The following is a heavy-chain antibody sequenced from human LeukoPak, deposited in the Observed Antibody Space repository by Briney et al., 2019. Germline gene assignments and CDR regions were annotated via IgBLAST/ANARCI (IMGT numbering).Heavy chain of an antibody. J-gene: IGHJ5*02. CDR1: GYTLTSYY. V-gene: IGHV1-46*01. CDR3: ARDLNWFDP. Sequence: ASVKVSCKVSGYTLTSYYMHWVRQAPGQGLEWMGIINPSGGTTSYAQKFQGRVTMTRDTSTSTVYMELSSLRSEDTAVYYCARDLNWFDPWGQGTLDTVSS. CDR2: INPSGGTT.